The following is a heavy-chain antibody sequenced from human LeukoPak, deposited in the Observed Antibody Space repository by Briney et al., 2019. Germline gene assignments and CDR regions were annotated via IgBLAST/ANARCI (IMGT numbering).Heavy chain of an antibody. CDR1: GGSISSSSYY. CDR2: IYYTGVT. V-gene: IGHV4-39*07. J-gene: IGHJ4*02. Sequence: PSETLSLTCTVSGGSISSSSYYWGWIRQPPGKGLEWIGTIYYTGVTNYNPSLKSRVTISVDTSKNQFSLKLSSVTAADTAVYYCARERRGGIAARPYYFDYWGQGTLVTVSS. D-gene: IGHD6-6*01. CDR3: ARERRGGIAARPYYFDY.